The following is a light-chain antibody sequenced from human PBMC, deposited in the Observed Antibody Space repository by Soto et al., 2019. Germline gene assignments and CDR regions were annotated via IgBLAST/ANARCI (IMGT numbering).Light chain of an antibody. CDR3: QQYNAYYS. CDR1: QSIRSW. J-gene: IGKJ2*03. CDR2: DVS. Sequence: DIQMTPSPSTLSASVGDRVTINCRASQSIRSWLAWYQQKPGKAPELLIYDVSTLQSGVPSRFSGTGSGTEFTLTISSLQPEDFATYYCQQYNAYYSFGQGTKGDIK. V-gene: IGKV1-5*01.